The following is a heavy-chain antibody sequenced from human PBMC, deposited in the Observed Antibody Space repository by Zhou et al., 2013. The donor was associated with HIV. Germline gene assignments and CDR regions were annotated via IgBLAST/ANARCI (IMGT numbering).Heavy chain of an antibody. J-gene: IGHJ6*03. V-gene: IGHV1-69*05. Sequence: QVQLVQSGAEVKKPGSSVKVSCKASGGTFSSYAISWVRQAPGQGLEWMGGIIPIFGTANYAQKFQGRVTITTDESTSTAYMELSSLRSEDTAVYYCAAKGVPAAVYYYYYMDVWGKGTTVTVSS. D-gene: IGHD2-2*01. CDR2: IIPIFGTA. CDR3: AAKGVPAAVYYYYYMDV. CDR1: GGTFSSYA.